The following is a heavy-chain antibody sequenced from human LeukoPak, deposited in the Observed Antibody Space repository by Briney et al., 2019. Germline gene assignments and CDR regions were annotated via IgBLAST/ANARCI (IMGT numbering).Heavy chain of an antibody. V-gene: IGHV3-21*01. CDR2: ISSSSSYI. Sequence: GGSLRLSCAASGFTFSSYSMNWVRQAPGKGLEWVSSISSSSSYIYYADSVKGRFTISRDNAKNSLYLQMNSLRAEDTAVYYCARGPRGAAGPTFDYWGQGTLVTVSS. CDR3: ARGPRGAAGPTFDY. D-gene: IGHD6-13*01. CDR1: GFTFSSYS. J-gene: IGHJ4*02.